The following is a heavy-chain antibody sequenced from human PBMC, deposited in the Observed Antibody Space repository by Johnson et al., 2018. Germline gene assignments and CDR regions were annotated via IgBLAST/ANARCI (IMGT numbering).Heavy chain of an antibody. CDR3: ARGGYSYGLKDLYYYYGMDV. V-gene: IGHV1-69*01. CDR1: GGTFSSYA. CDR2: IIPIFGTA. D-gene: IGHD5-18*01. Sequence: QVQLVESGAEVKKPGSSVKVSCKASGGTFSSYAISWVRQAPGQGLEWMGGIIPIFGTANYAQKFQGRVTTTADESTSTAYMELSSLRSEDTAVYYCARGGYSYGLKDLYYYYGMDVWGQGTTVTVSS. J-gene: IGHJ6*02.